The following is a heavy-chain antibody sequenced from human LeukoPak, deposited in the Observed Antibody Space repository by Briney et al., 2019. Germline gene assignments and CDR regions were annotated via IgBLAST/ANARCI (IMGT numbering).Heavy chain of an antibody. CDR1: GFNLSSYE. D-gene: IGHD6-6*01. CDR3: ARAGTASNNYYGMDV. V-gene: IGHV3-72*01. J-gene: IGHJ6*02. CDR2: SRDKSHSYTT. Sequence: GGSLRLSCAASGFNLSSYEMNWVRQAPEKGLEWVGRSRDKSHSYTTEYAASAKGRFSISREVSENSLYLQMNSLKTEDTAVYYCARAGTASNNYYGMDVWGQGTTVTVSS.